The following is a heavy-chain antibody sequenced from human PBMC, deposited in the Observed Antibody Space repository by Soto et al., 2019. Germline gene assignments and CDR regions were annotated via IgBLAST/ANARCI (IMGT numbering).Heavy chain of an antibody. D-gene: IGHD5-12*01. J-gene: IGHJ6*02. CDR1: GGTFSSYA. V-gene: IGHV1-69*13. CDR3: ASVALAAPNQDDYYGMDV. CDR2: IIPIFGTA. Sequence: ASVKVSCKASGGTFSSYAISWVRQAPGQGLEWMGGIIPIFGTANYAQKFQGRVTITADESTSTAYMELSSLRSEDTAVYYCASVALAAPNQDDYYGMDVWGQGTPVTVS.